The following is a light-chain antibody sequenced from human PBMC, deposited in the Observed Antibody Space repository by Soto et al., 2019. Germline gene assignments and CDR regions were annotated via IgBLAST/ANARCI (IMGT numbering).Light chain of an antibody. CDR3: AAWDDSLNGQV. CDR1: SSNIGSNS. Sequence: QSVLTQPPSAAGTPGQRVTISCSGSSSNIGSNSVSWYQQLPGTAPKLLIYNNNQRPSGVPDRFSGSKSGTSASLAISGLQSEDDADYYCAAWDDSLNGQVFGGGTKLTVL. J-gene: IGLJ2*01. V-gene: IGLV1-44*01. CDR2: NNN.